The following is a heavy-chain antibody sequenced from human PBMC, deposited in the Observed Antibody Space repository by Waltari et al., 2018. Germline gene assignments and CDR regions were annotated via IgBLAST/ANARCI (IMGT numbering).Heavy chain of an antibody. J-gene: IGHJ4*02. D-gene: IGHD3-3*01. CDR1: GGSFSGYY. V-gene: IGHV4-34*01. CDR3: ARGRPYYDFWSGYYTLFDY. Sequence: QVQLQQWGAGLLKPSETLSLTCAVYGGSFSGYYWSWLRQPPGKGQGWIGEINHSGSTNYNPSLKSRVTISVDTSKNQFSLKLSSVTAADTAVYYCARGRPYYDFWSGYYTLFDYWGQGTLVTVSS. CDR2: INHSGST.